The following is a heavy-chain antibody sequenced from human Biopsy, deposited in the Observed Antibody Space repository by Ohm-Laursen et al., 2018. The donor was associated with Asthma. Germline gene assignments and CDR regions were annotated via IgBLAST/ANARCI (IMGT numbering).Heavy chain of an antibody. Sequence: SSVKVSCKSSGYTVTRYAINWVRQAPGQGLEWMGWINTNTGNPTYAQGFTGRFVFSLDTSVNTAHLQISSLKAEDTAVYFCARMISYYDEMRDPFFDYWGQGTLVAVSS. CDR3: ARMISYYDEMRDPFFDY. CDR1: GYTVTRYA. V-gene: IGHV7-4-1*02. CDR2: INTNTGNP. J-gene: IGHJ4*02. D-gene: IGHD3-16*01.